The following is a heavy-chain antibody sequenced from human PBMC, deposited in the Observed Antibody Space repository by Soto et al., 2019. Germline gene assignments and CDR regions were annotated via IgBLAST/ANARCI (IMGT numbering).Heavy chain of an antibody. V-gene: IGHV4-34*01. D-gene: IGHD2-15*01. Sequence: SETLSLTCAVYGGCSSGYYWSWIRHPLGKGLEWSGEINHSGSTNYNPSLKSRVTISVDTSKNQFSLKLSSVTAADTAVYYCARAAPRYCSGGSCYSGRDYWDQGTLVTVS. J-gene: IGHJ4*02. CDR2: INHSGST. CDR1: GGCSSGYY. CDR3: ARAAPRYCSGGSCYSGRDY.